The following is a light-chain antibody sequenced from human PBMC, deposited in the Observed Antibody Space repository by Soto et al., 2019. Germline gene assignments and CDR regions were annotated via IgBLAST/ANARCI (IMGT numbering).Light chain of an antibody. V-gene: IGLV1-40*01. Sequence: QSVLTQPPSVSGVPGQRVTISCTGSSSNIGTDYDVHWYQQVPGTAPKLLIYGNTNRPSGVPDRFSGSKSGTSASLAITGLQAEDEADYYCQSYDTSLSGSVFGGGTKLTVL. CDR3: QSYDTSLSGSV. J-gene: IGLJ2*01. CDR2: GNT. CDR1: SSNIGTDYD.